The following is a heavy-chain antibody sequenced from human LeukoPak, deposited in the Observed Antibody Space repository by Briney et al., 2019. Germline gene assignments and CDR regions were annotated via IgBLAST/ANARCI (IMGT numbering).Heavy chain of an antibody. CDR3: AREGGINAVDY. V-gene: IGHV4-30-4*01. J-gene: IGHJ4*02. D-gene: IGHD2-8*01. CDR1: VGSISSGDYY. CDR2: IYYSGST. Sequence: SSETLSLTCTVSVGSISSGDYYWSWIRQPPGKGLEWIGYIYYSGSTYYNPSLKSRVTISVDTSKNQFSLKLSSVTAADTAVYYCAREGGINAVDYWGQGTLVTVSS.